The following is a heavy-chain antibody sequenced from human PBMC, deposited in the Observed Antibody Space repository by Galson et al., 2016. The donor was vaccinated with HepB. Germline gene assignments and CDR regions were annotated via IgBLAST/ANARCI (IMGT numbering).Heavy chain of an antibody. CDR2: IYYSGGT. D-gene: IGHD6-6*01. CDR3: ARDSPLKDSSSSIVDY. V-gene: IGHV4-39*07. Sequence: ETLSLTCTVSGGSIGSSNYYWGWIRQPPGKGLEWIGSIYYSGGTYYTPSLKSRVSISVDTSKNQFSLKLSSVTAADTAVYYCARDSPLKDSSSSIVDYWGQGTLVTVSS. CDR1: GGSIGSSNYY. J-gene: IGHJ4*02.